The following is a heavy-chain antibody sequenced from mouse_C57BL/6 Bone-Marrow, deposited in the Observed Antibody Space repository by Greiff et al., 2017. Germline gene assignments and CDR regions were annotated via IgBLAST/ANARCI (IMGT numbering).Heavy chain of an antibody. Sequence: EVQRVESGGGLVQPKGSLKLSCEASGFSFNTYAMNWVRQAPGKGLEWVARIRSKSNNYATYYADSVKERFTISRDDSESMLYLQMNYLKTEDTAMYYCVRHQYFWSSMDYWGQRTSVTVSS. J-gene: IGHJ4*01. CDR2: IRSKSNNYAT. D-gene: IGHD5-1-1*01. V-gene: IGHV10-1*01. CDR3: VRHQYFWSSMDY. CDR1: GFSFNTYA.